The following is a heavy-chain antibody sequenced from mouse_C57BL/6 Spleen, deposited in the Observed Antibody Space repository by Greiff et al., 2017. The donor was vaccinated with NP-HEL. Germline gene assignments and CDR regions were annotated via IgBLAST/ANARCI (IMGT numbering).Heavy chain of an antibody. CDR1: GYSITSGYY. CDR3: ARRGNPSSSYFDV. D-gene: IGHD2-1*01. CDR2: ISYDGSN. Sequence: EVKLVESGPGLVKPSQSLSLTCSVTGYSITSGYYWNWIRQFPGNKLEWMGYISYDGSNNSNPSLKNRISITRDTSKNQFFLKLNSVTTEDTATYYCARRGNPSSSYFDVWGTGTTVTVSS. V-gene: IGHV3-6*01. J-gene: IGHJ1*03.